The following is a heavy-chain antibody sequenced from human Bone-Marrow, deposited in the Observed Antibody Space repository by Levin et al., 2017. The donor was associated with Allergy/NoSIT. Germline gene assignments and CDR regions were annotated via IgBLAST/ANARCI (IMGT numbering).Heavy chain of an antibody. J-gene: IGHJ6*02. CDR1: GFTFSSYG. Sequence: GGSLRLSCAASGFTFSSYGMHWVRQAPGKGLEWVAVIWYDGSNKYYADSVKGRFTISRDNSKNTLYLQMNSLRAEDTAVYYCARDTYPSSIAAATPVGYYYYYGMDVWGQGTTVTVSS. D-gene: IGHD6-13*01. CDR3: ARDTYPSSIAAATPVGYYYYYGMDV. V-gene: IGHV3-33*01. CDR2: IWYDGSNK.